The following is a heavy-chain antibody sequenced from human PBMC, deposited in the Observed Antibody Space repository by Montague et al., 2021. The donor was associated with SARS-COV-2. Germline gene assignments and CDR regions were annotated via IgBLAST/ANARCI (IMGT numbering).Heavy chain of an antibody. CDR2: IDWDEDK. J-gene: IGHJ4*02. V-gene: IGHV2-70*01. D-gene: IGHD4-23*01. CDR1: GFSLSTSGMC. Sequence: PALVKPTQTLTLTCTFSGFSLSTSGMCVGWIRQPPGKALEWLTLIDWDEDKYYSTSLKTRLTISKDTSKNQVVLTMTNMDPVDTATYYCARSYGTTVVTRAFDYWGQGTLVTVSS. CDR3: ARSYGTTVVTRAFDY.